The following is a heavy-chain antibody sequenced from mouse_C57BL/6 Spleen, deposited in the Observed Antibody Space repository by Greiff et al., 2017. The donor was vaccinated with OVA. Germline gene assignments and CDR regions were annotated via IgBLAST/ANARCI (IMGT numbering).Heavy chain of an antibody. D-gene: IGHD2-3*01. V-gene: IGHV2-5*01. Sequence: VQLQESGPGLVQPSQSLSITCTVSGFSLTSYGVHWVRQSPGKGLEWLGVIWRGGSTDYNAAFMSRLSITKDNSKSQVFFKMNSLQADDTAIYYCAKNSLYDGYYYFDYWGQGTTLTVSS. CDR2: IWRGGST. CDR3: AKNSLYDGYYYFDY. J-gene: IGHJ2*01. CDR1: GFSLTSYG.